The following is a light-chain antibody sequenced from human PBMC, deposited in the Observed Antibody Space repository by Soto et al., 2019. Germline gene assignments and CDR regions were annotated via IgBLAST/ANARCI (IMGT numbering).Light chain of an antibody. CDR3: QQYNVHSPWT. J-gene: IGKJ1*01. CDR2: KAS. V-gene: IGKV1-5*03. Sequence: DIQMTQSPSTLSASVGDRVTITCRASQSVSTWLAWYQQKPGKAPHLLISKASTLESGVPSRFSGSGSGTEFTLTITSLQPDDFATYYCQQYNVHSPWTFGQGTKVEIK. CDR1: QSVSTW.